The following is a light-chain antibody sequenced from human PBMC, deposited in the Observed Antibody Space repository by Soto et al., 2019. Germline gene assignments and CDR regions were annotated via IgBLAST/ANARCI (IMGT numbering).Light chain of an antibody. CDR3: QQDNNWPPLT. V-gene: IGKV3-15*01. Sequence: EIVMTQSPATLSVSPGERATLSCRASQSGSSNLACYQQKPGQAPRLLIYVASTRATGIPARFSSSGSGTEFTLTISSLQSEDFAVYYCQQDNNWPPLTFGGGTKVEIK. J-gene: IGKJ4*01. CDR1: QSGSSN. CDR2: VAS.